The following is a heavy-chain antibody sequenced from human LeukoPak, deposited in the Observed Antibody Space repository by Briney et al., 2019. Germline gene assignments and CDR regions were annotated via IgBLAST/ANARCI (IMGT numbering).Heavy chain of an antibody. CDR3: ARVVANIPDY. CDR1: GFTFSGAW. Sequence: GGSLRLSCTASGFTFSGAWMTWVRQAPGKGLEWVANIREDGTEKNYVDSVKGRFTISRDNAKNSLYLQMNSLRAEDTAVYYCARVVANIPDYWGQGTLVTVSS. V-gene: IGHV3-7*03. CDR2: IREDGTEK. J-gene: IGHJ4*02. D-gene: IGHD2-15*01.